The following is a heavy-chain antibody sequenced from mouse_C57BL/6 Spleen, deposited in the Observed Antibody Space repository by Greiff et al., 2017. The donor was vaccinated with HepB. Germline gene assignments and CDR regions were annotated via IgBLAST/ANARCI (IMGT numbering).Heavy chain of an antibody. CDR2: IDPNSGGT. J-gene: IGHJ4*01. CDR3: ARLSGPRRRDWDYYAMDY. Sequence: QVQLQQPGAELVKPGASVKLSCKASGYTFTSYWVHWVKQRPGRGLEWIGRIDPNSGGTKYNEKFKSKATLTVDKPSSTAYMQLSSLTSEDSAVYYCARLSGPRRRDWDYYAMDYWGQGTSVTVSS. CDR1: GYTFTSYW. V-gene: IGHV1-72*01. D-gene: IGHD1-3*01.